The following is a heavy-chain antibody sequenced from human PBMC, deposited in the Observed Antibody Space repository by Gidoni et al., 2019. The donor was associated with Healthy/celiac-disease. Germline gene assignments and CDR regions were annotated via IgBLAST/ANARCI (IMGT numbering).Heavy chain of an antibody. CDR1: GFSLSTSGVG. Sequence: QITLKESGPTLVKPTQTLTLTCTFSGFSLSTSGVGVGWIRQPPGKALEWLALIYWDDDKRYSPSLKSRLTITKDTSKNQVVLTMTNMDPVDTATYYCAHRLAGGLLSENWFDPWGQGTLVTVSS. CDR2: IYWDDDK. V-gene: IGHV2-5*02. CDR3: AHRLAGGLLSENWFDP. J-gene: IGHJ5*02. D-gene: IGHD3-3*01.